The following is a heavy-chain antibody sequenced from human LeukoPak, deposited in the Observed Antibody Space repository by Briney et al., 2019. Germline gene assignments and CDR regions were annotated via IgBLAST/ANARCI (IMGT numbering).Heavy chain of an antibody. V-gene: IGHV3-7*01. Sequence: PGGSLRLSCAASGFTFSSYWMSWVRQAPGKGLEWVANIKQDGSEKYYVDSVKGRFTISRDNAKNSLYLQMNSLRAEDTAVYYCARVIKREYNWNVGDAFDIWGQGTMVTVSS. J-gene: IGHJ3*02. CDR1: GFTFSSYW. CDR2: IKQDGSEK. D-gene: IGHD1-1*01. CDR3: ARVIKREYNWNVGDAFDI.